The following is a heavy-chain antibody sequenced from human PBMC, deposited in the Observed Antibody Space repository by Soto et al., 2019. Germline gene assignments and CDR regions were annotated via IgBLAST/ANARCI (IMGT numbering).Heavy chain of an antibody. CDR3: VKVSGYCTGGSCFSYFDY. CDR2: ISGSGGNI. CDR1: RSTVSHQS. V-gene: IGHV3-64D*06. Sequence: SCARSRSTVSHQSVYRVPQPPGKGLQCVSSISGSGGNIYYAESVKGRFTISRDNSKNTLYLQMTSLSSEDSAVYYCVKVSGYCTGGSCFSYFDYWGQGP. J-gene: IGHJ4*02. D-gene: IGHD2-15*01.